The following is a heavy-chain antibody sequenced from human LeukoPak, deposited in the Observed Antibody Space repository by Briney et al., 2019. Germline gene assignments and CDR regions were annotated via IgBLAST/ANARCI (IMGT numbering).Heavy chain of an antibody. Sequence: GGSLRLSCAASGFTFSNAWMSWVRQAPGKGLEWVANIKKDGSPNYYVDSVKGRFSIPKDNAKNSLYLQMNSLRAEDTAVYYCATENYGSLAGWGQGTLVTVSS. CDR1: GFTFSNAW. CDR3: ATENYGSLAG. V-gene: IGHV3-7*01. J-gene: IGHJ4*02. D-gene: IGHD2-15*01. CDR2: IKKDGSPN.